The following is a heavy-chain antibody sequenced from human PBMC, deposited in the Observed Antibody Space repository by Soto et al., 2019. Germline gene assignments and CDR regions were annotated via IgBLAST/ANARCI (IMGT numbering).Heavy chain of an antibody. CDR3: ARSSATYYYDSSGYFHY. Sequence: GASVKVSCKASGYTFTSYAMHCVRQAPGQRLEWMGWINAGNGNTKYSQKFQGRVTITRDTSASTAYMELSSLRSEDTAVYYCARSSATYYYDSSGYFHYWGQGTLVTVSS. CDR2: INAGNGNT. D-gene: IGHD3-22*01. V-gene: IGHV1-3*01. J-gene: IGHJ4*02. CDR1: GYTFTSYA.